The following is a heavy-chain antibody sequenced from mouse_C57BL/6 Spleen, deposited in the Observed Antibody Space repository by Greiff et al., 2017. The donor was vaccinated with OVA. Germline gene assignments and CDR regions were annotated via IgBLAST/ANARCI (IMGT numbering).Heavy chain of an antibody. J-gene: IGHJ3*01. Sequence: QVQLKESGAELVKPGASVKISCKASGYAFSSYWMNWVKQRPGTGLEWIGPIYPGDGVTNYNGKFKGKATLTADKSSSTAYMQLSSLTSEDSAVYVCARKERVYSYDPMAYWGQGTLGTVSA. CDR1: GYAFSSYW. V-gene: IGHV1-80*01. D-gene: IGHD2-12*01. CDR2: IYPGDGVT. CDR3: ARKERVYSYDPMAY.